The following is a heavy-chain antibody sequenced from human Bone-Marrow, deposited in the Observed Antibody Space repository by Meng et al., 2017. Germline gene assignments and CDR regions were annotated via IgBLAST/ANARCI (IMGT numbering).Heavy chain of an antibody. CDR1: GFTFSSYA. J-gene: IGHJ4*02. CDR2: IKNDGSIT. CDR3: ARTEGPFDY. V-gene: IGHV3-74*01. D-gene: IGHD1-14*01. Sequence: GESLKISCAASGFTFSSYAMSWVRQAPGKGLEWVSRIKNDGSITTYADSVRGRFTISRDNAKNTVYLQMNSLRAEDTAVYYCARTEGPFDYWGQGTLVTVSS.